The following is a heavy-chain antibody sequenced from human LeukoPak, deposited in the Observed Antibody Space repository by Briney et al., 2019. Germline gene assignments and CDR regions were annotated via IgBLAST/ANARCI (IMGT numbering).Heavy chain of an antibody. CDR3: ARVIVTATHVSDAFVL. V-gene: IGHV4-38-2*01. CDR1: GYSISAEYF. D-gene: IGHD1-26*01. CDR2: VHHTGSD. J-gene: IGHJ3*01. Sequence: SETLSLTCVIYGYSISAEYFWGWIRQSPVKGLEWIGSVHHTGSDYYNPSLKSRVTISIDTSKNHFSLNLTSVTAADTAVFFCARVIVTATHVSDAFVLWGQGILVTVSS.